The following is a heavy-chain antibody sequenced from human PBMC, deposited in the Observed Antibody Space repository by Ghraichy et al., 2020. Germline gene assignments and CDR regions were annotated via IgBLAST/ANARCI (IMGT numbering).Heavy chain of an antibody. J-gene: IGHJ4*02. D-gene: IGHD6-19*01. Sequence: SETLSLTCTVSGGSVSSFYWSWIRQPAGKGLEWMGRIFVNGRTNYNPSLKSRDTMSIDTSKNQFFLKLNSVTAADTALYYCARPVAGGRYFDYWGQGTLVTVSS. CDR1: GGSVSSFY. V-gene: IGHV4-4*07. CDR2: IFVNGRT. CDR3: ARPVAGGRYFDY.